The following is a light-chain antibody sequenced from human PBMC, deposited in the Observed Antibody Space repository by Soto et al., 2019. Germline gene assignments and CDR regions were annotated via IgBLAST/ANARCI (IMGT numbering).Light chain of an antibody. CDR2: WAS. CDR3: QQYYITPIT. CDR1: QSVLYSSNNKNY. Sequence: DRVMTQSPDSLAVSLGERATINCKSSQSVLYSSNNKNYLAWYQQKPGQPPKLLIYWASTRESGVPDRFSGSGSGTDCTLTSCSLQAEDLALYYCQQYYITPITFVLGTRLEI. J-gene: IGKJ5*01. V-gene: IGKV4-1*01.